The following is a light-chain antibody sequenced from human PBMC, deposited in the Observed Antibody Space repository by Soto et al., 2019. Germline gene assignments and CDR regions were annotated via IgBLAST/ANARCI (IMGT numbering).Light chain of an antibody. CDR1: QSVSSTF. CDR2: GAS. CDR3: QQYESSVT. V-gene: IGKV3-20*01. J-gene: IGKJ1*01. Sequence: EIVLTQSPATLSLSPGERATLSCRASQSVSSTFFAWYQQKPGQAPRLLIYGASSRATGIPDRFSGSGSGTDFTLTISRLEPEDFAVYYCQQYESSVTFGQGTKVEIK.